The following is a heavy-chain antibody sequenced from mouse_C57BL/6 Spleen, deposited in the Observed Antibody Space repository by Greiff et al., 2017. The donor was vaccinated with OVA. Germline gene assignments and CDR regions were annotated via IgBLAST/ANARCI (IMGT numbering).Heavy chain of an antibody. CDR3: AVDSHYYGSSEYFDV. Sequence: VQLQQSGAELVKPGASVKLSCTASGFNIKDYYMHWVKQRTEQGLAWIGRIDPEDGDTKYAPKFQGKATMTADTSSNTAYLQLSSLTSEDTAVYYCAVDSHYYGSSEYFDVWGTGTTVTVSS. J-gene: IGHJ1*03. V-gene: IGHV14-2*01. CDR1: GFNIKDYY. CDR2: IDPEDGDT. D-gene: IGHD1-1*01.